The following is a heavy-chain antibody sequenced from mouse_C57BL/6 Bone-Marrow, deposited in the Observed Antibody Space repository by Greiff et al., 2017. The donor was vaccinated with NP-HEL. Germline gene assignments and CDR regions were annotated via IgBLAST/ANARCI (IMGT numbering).Heavy chain of an antibody. CDR1: GYTFTSYG. CDR2: IYPRSGNT. CDR3: ARLNYGSRRRYFDY. Sequence: VKLVESGAELARPGASVKLSCKASGYTFTSYGISWVKQRTGQGLEWIGEIYPRSGNTYYNEKFKGKATLTADKSSSTAYMELRSLTSEDSAVYFCARLNYGSRRRYFDYWGQGTTLTVSS. D-gene: IGHD1-1*01. V-gene: IGHV1-81*01. J-gene: IGHJ2*01.